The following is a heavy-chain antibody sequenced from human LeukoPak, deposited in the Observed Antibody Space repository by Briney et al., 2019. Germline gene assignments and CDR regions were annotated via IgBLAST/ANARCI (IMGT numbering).Heavy chain of an antibody. CDR2: IYYSGST. V-gene: IGHV4-38-2*02. CDR3: ARLELRYFDWLLYGGYFDY. Sequence: SETLSLTCTVSGYSISSGYYWGWIRQPPGKGLEWIGSIYYSGSTYYNPSLKSRVTISVDTSKNQFSLKLSSVTAADTAVYYCARLELRYFDWLLYGGYFDYWGQGTLVTVSS. D-gene: IGHD3-9*01. J-gene: IGHJ4*02. CDR1: GYSISSGYY.